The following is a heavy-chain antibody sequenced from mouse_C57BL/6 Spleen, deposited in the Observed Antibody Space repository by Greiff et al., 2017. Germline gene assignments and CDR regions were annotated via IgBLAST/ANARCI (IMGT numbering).Heavy chain of an antibody. CDR3: ASTWDLNYAMDY. Sequence: VKLQESGPGLVQPSQSLSITCTVSGFSLTSYGVHWVRQSPGKGLEWLGVIWSGGSTDYNAAFISRLSISKDNSKSQVFFKMNSLQADDTAIYYCASTWDLNYAMDYRGQGTSVTVSS. CDR2: IWSGGST. D-gene: IGHD4-1*01. V-gene: IGHV2-2*01. CDR1: GFSLTSYG. J-gene: IGHJ4*01.